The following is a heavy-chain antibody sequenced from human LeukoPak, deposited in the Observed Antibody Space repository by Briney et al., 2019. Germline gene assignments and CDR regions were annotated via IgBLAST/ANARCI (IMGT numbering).Heavy chain of an antibody. Sequence: ASVKVSCKASGYTFTSHSINWLRQAPGQGLEWRGWITTNTGNPTYAQGFTGRFVFSLDTSVSTAYLQISSLKAEDTAVYYCARDASTIRFDYWGQGTLVTVSS. CDR3: ARDASTIRFDY. CDR1: GYTFTSHS. J-gene: IGHJ4*02. V-gene: IGHV7-4-1*02. CDR2: ITTNTGNP. D-gene: IGHD5-24*01.